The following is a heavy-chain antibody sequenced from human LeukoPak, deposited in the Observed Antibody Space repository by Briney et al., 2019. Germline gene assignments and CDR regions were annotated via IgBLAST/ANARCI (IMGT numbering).Heavy chain of an antibody. CDR1: GFGFSAFY. J-gene: IGHJ5*02. CDR2: ISSGGKDI. Sequence: GGSLRLSCDASGFGFSAFYMSWIRQVPGKGLEWISYISSGGKDIYYADSVKGRFTVSRDNTNNSLHLQMNSLRAEDTAVYYCARVFSGFYRFFNLWGQGTLVIVSS. CDR3: ARVFSGFYRFFNL. V-gene: IGHV3-11*04. D-gene: IGHD2/OR15-2a*01.